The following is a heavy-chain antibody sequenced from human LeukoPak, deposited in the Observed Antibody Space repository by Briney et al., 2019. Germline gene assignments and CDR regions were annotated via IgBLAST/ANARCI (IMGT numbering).Heavy chain of an antibody. D-gene: IGHD2-2*01. CDR3: AKDPGYQLLFPMDV. CDR1: GFTFSSYG. V-gene: IGHV3-30*18. CDR2: ISYDGSNK. J-gene: IGHJ6*02. Sequence: GGSLRLSCAASGFTFSSYGMHWVRQAPGKGLEWVAVISYDGSNKYYADSVKGRFTISRDNSKNTLYLQMNSLRAEDTAVYYCAKDPGYQLLFPMDVWGQGTTVTVS.